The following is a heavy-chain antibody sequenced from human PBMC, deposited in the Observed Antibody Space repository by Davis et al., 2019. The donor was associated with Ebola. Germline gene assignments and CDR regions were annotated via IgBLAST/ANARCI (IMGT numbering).Heavy chain of an antibody. CDR2: IDSTIGDT. J-gene: IGHJ4*02. CDR3: AKHKGYRNRHLDS. CDR1: GFPFGGYA. D-gene: IGHD6-13*01. V-gene: IGHV3-23*01. Sequence: PGGSLRLSCAASGFPFGGYAMNWVRQAPGKGLEWVSTIDSTIGDTYYADSVQGRFTISRDNSKNSLYLHMDSLRVEDTAVYYCAKHKGYRNRHLDSWGQGTLVTVSS.